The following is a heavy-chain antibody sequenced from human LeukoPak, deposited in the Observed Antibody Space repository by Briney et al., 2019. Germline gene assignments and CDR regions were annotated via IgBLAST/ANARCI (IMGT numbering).Heavy chain of an antibody. CDR2: IIPILGIA. D-gene: IGHD3-10*01. J-gene: IGHJ4*02. V-gene: IGHV1-69*04. CDR3: ARDWPDGLIDY. Sequence: GASVKVSCKASGGTFSSYAISWVRQAPGQGLERMGRIIPILGIANYAQKFQGRVTITADKSTSTAYMELSSLRSEDTAVYYCARDWPDGLIDYWGQGTLVTVSS. CDR1: GGTFSSYA.